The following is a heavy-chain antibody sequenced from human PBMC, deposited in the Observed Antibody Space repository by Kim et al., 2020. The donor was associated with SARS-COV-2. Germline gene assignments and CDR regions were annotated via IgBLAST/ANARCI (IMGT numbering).Heavy chain of an antibody. CDR2: IYYSGST. J-gene: IGHJ4*02. V-gene: IGHV4-39*01. CDR1: GGSISSSSYY. CDR3: ARHRELEYYFDY. D-gene: IGHD1-26*01. Sequence: SETLSLTCTVSGGSISSSSYYWGWIRQPPGKGLEWIGSIYYSGSTYYNPSLKSRVTISVDTSKNQFSLKLSSVTAADTAVYYCARHRELEYYFDYWGQGTLVTVSS.